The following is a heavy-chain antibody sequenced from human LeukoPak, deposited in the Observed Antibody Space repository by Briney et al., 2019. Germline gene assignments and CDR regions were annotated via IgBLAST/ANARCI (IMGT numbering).Heavy chain of an antibody. V-gene: IGHV4-34*01. D-gene: IGHD5-12*01. CDR3: ARMVATPGYFDY. Sequence: PSETLSLTCAVYGGSFSGYYWSWIRQPPGKGLEWIGEINHSGSTNYNPSLKSRVTISVDTSKNQFSLKLSSVTAADTAVYYCARMVATPGYFDYWGQGTLVTVSS. CDR1: GGSFSGYY. J-gene: IGHJ4*02. CDR2: INHSGST.